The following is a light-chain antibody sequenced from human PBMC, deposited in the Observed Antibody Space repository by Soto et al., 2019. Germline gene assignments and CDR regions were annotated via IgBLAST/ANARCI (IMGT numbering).Light chain of an antibody. Sequence: DIQMTQSPSTLSASVGDRVTITCRASQSVNKWLPWYQQKPGRAPNLVIYDASTLQTSVTSTCSGSGSGTEFALTISSLQPDDFGTYYCQQYQSWPYTFGQGTKLEIK. CDR2: DAS. CDR1: QSVNKW. V-gene: IGKV1-5*01. CDR3: QQYQSWPYT. J-gene: IGKJ2*01.